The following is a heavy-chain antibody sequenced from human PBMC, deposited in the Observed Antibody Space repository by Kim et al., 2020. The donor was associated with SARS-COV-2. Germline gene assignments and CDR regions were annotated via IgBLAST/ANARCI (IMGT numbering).Heavy chain of an antibody. D-gene: IGHD3-3*01. J-gene: IGHJ4*02. CDR2: ISGSGGST. CDR1: GFTFSSYA. CDR3: AKVLAMGVGWYYFDY. Sequence: GGSLRLSCAASGFTFSSYAMSWVRQAPGKGLEWVSAISGSGGSTYYADSVKGRFTISRDNSKNTLYLQMNSLRAEDTAVYYCAKVLAMGVGWYYFDYWGQGTLVTVSS. V-gene: IGHV3-23*01.